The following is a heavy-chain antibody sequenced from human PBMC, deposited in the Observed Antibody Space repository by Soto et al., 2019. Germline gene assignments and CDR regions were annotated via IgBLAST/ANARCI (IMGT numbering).Heavy chain of an antibody. CDR2: IYYSGST. V-gene: IGHV4-39*01. Sequence: PSETLSLTCTVSGGSISSSRYYWGWIRQPPGKGLEWIGGIYYSGSTYYNPSLKSRVTISVDTSKNQFSLKLSSVTAADTAVYYCARPRPAPYYYYYMDVWGKGTTVTVS. J-gene: IGHJ6*03. CDR1: GGSISSSRYY. D-gene: IGHD6-6*01. CDR3: ARPRPAPYYYYYMDV.